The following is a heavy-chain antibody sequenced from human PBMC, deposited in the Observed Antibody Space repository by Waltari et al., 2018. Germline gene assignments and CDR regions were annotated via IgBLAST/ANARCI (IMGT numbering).Heavy chain of an antibody. D-gene: IGHD6-19*01. V-gene: IGHV1-69*01. CDR3: ARVNYIAVAGTGVIDY. CDR1: GGTFSSYA. CDR2: IIPIFGTA. J-gene: IGHJ4*02. Sequence: QVQLVQSGAEVKKPGSSVKVSCKASGGTFSSYAIRWVRQAPGQGLEWMGGIIPIFGTANYAQKFQGRVTITADESTSTAYMELSSLRSEDTAVYYCARVNYIAVAGTGVIDYWGQGTLVTVSS.